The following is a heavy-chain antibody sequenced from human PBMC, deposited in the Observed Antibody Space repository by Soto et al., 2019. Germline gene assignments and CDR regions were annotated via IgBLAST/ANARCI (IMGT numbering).Heavy chain of an antibody. CDR2: VSHDGRNT. Sequence: VQLVESGGGVVQPGRSLRLSCAASGFTFSDYAMHWVRQAPGKGLEWVAVVSHDGRNTHYADSVKGRFTISRDSSKNTVSLEMTSLRAEATAVYYCARGGRQWLVTSDFNYWGQGALVTVSS. J-gene: IGHJ4*02. CDR1: GFTFSDYA. CDR3: ARGGRQWLVTSDFNY. D-gene: IGHD6-19*01. V-gene: IGHV3-30*03.